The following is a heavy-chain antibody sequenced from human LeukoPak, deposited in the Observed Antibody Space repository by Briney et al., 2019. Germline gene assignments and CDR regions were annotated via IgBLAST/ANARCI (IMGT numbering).Heavy chain of an antibody. CDR3: ARALYPPDSYYYYYMDV. CDR1: GFTFSSYW. CDR2: INQDGSEK. Sequence: GGSLRLSCAASGFTFSSYWMSWVRQAPGKGLEWVANINQDGSEKYYVDSVKGRFTISRDNAKNSLYPQMNSLRAEDTAVYYCARALYPPDSYYYYYMDVWGTGTTVTVSS. V-gene: IGHV3-7*01. J-gene: IGHJ6*03. D-gene: IGHD2-8*01.